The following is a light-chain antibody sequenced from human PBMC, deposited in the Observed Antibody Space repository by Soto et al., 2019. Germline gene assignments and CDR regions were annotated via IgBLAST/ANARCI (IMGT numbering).Light chain of an antibody. J-gene: IGKJ5*01. CDR1: QSVSGY. CDR3: QQYNNWPPIT. V-gene: IGKV3D-15*01. Sequence: IVFPKSPSPPSLSPRARAPLSFRASQSVSGYLAWYQQKPGQAPRLLIYGASTRATGIPARFSGSGSGTEFTLTISSLQSEDFAVYYCQQYNNWPPITFGQGTRLEIK. CDR2: GAS.